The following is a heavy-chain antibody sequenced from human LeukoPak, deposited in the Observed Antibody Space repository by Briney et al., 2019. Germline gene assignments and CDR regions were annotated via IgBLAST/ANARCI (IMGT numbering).Heavy chain of an antibody. V-gene: IGHV3-74*01. Sequence: GGSLRLSCAASGFTFSSYWMHWVRQAPGKGLVWVSRINTDGSSTSYADSVKGRFTISRDNAKNTLYLQMNSLRDEYTAVYHCARDRKSSGLPFDYWGQGTLVTVSS. CDR3: ARDRKSSGLPFDY. D-gene: IGHD6-19*01. J-gene: IGHJ4*02. CDR2: INTDGSST. CDR1: GFTFSSYW.